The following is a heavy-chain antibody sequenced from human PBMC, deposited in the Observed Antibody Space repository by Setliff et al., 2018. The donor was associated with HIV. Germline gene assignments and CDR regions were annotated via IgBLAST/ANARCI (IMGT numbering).Heavy chain of an antibody. CDR3: AKDGDYRSGDYDAFDI. CDR1: GFTFTAHG. Sequence: PGGSLRLSCAASGFTFTAHGMHWVRQAPDKGLEWVAFINYDENSEYYADSVKGRVTISRGNFRNTVDLQMNNLRPEDTAVYYCAKDGDYRSGDYDAFDIWGQGTMVTVSS. V-gene: IGHV3-30*02. CDR2: INYDENSE. D-gene: IGHD6-25*01. J-gene: IGHJ3*02.